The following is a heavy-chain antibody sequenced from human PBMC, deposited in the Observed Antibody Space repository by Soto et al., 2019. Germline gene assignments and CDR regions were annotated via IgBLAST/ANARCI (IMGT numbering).Heavy chain of an antibody. CDR1: GFTFSSHA. CDR3: AKVSDFWSGYYDY. J-gene: IGHJ4*02. D-gene: IGHD3-3*01. CDR2: ISGSDGST. V-gene: IGHV3-23*01. Sequence: VQLLASGGGLAQPGGSLRLTCAASGFTFSSHAMSWVRQAPGKGLEWVSAISGSDGSTYYADSVKGRFTISRDNSKNTVYMQVNSLRVEDTAVYYCAKVSDFWSGYYDYWGQGNLVTVSS.